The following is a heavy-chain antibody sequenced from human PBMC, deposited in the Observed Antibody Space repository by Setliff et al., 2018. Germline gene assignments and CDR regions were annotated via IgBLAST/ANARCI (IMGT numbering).Heavy chain of an antibody. CDR3: AGSEANGGHDPFDI. J-gene: IGHJ3*02. D-gene: IGHD5-12*01. Sequence: NPGGSLRLSCAASGFPFRIYSMHWVRQAPGKGLEWVSSISDSSFHIYYRDSVKGRFTISRDNAKNSLYLQMNSLRADDTAVYYCAGSEANGGHDPFDIWGQGTMVTVSS. CDR2: ISDSSFHI. V-gene: IGHV3-21*01. CDR1: GFPFRIYS.